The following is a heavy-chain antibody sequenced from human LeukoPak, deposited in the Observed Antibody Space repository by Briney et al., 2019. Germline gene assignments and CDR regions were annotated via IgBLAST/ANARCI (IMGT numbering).Heavy chain of an antibody. D-gene: IGHD2-15*01. V-gene: IGHV4-39*01. CDR1: GGSIGNSSYY. Sequence: SETLSLTCTVSGGSIGNSSYYWGWIRQPPGKGLEWIGSIYDNGTTYFNPSLKSRVTISVDTSKNRFSLKLSSVTAADTAVHYCARHRGGVVVAATRYDAFDIWGQGTMVTVSS. J-gene: IGHJ3*02. CDR3: ARHRGGVVVAATRYDAFDI. CDR2: IYDNGTT.